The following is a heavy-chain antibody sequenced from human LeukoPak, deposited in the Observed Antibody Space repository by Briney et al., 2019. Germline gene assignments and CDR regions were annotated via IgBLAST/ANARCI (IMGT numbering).Heavy chain of an antibody. CDR2: IYYCGST. V-gene: IGHV4-59*08. CDR3: ARHSTMRYYYDSSGYFDAFDI. D-gene: IGHD3-22*01. Sequence: SETLSLTCTVSGGSISSYYWSWIRQPPGKGLEWIGYIYYCGSTNYNPSLKSRVTISVDSSKNQFSLKLSSVTAADTAVYCCARHSTMRYYYDSSGYFDAFDIWGQGTMVTVSS. J-gene: IGHJ3*02. CDR1: GGSISSYY.